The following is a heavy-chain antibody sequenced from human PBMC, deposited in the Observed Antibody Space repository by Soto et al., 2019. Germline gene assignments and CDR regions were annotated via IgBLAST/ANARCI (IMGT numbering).Heavy chain of an antibody. V-gene: IGHV3-53*01. CDR3: ARVPAALYYYYGVDV. CDR1: GFTVSSNY. Sequence: GGSLRLSCAASGFTVSSNYVSWVRQAPGKGLEWVSVIYSGGSTYYADSVKGRFTISRDNSKNTLYLQMNSLRAEDTAVYYCARVPAALYYYYGVDVWGQGTTVTVSS. CDR2: IYSGGST. J-gene: IGHJ6*02. D-gene: IGHD2-2*01.